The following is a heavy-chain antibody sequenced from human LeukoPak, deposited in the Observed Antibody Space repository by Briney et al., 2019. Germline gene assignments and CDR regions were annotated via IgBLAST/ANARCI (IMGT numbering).Heavy chain of an antibody. CDR2: IYYSGST. CDR1: GVSLSSHH. CDR3: ARDYGDIPPDWYYDL. D-gene: IGHD4-17*01. V-gene: IGHV4-59*08. J-gene: IGHJ2*01. Sequence: SETLSLTCTVSGVSLSSHHWSWIRQPPGKGLEWIGYIYYSGSTHYNPSLKSRDTISVDTSKNQFSLKQSSVAAADTAVHYCARDYGDIPPDWYYDLWGRGTLVTVSS.